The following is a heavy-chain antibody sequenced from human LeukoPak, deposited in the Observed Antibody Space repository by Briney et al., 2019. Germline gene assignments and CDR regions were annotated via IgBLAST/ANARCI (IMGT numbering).Heavy chain of an antibody. CDR3: ARGELTRTVGYYFDY. V-gene: IGHV1-69*05. Sequence: ASVKVSCKASGGTFSSYAISWVRQAPGQGLEWMGGIIPIFGTANYAQKFQGGVTITTDESTSTAYMELSSLRSEDTAVYYCARGELTRTVGYYFDYWGQGTLVTVSS. CDR1: GGTFSSYA. J-gene: IGHJ4*02. D-gene: IGHD1-7*01. CDR2: IIPIFGTA.